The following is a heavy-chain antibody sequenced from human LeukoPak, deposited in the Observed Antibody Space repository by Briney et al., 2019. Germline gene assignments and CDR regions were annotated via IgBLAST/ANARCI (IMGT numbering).Heavy chain of an antibody. D-gene: IGHD6-19*01. CDR2: IYYSGST. CDR3: ASGSSGGNPYYFDY. Sequence: SETLSLTCTVSGGSISRYYWSWIRQPPGKGLGGIGYIYYSGSTNYTPSLKSRVTISVDTSKSQFSLKLSSVTAADTAVYYCASGSSGGNPYYFDYWGQGTLVTVSS. CDR1: GGSISRYY. J-gene: IGHJ4*02. V-gene: IGHV4-59*01.